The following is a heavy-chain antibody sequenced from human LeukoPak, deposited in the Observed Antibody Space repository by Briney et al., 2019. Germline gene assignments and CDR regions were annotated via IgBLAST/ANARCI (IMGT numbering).Heavy chain of an antibody. V-gene: IGHV3-66*01. Sequence: WGSLRHSRVDSVFSVCSNFMSSVRQAPGKGLEWVSLIYIGGSTYYADSVQGRFTISRDKSKHTLYLKMKSLTAEETAGYYFAGGPSCYDNTGGQGTLVTVSS. CDR1: VFSVCSNF. J-gene: IGHJ4*02. CDR3: AGGPSCYDNT. D-gene: IGHD5-12*01. CDR2: IYIGGST.